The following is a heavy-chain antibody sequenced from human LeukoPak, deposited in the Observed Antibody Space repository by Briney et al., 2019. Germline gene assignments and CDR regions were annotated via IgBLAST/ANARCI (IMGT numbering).Heavy chain of an antibody. CDR2: INPNSGDT. D-gene: IGHD3-10*01. CDR3: ARAPPHYYGSGSYLWYFDY. Sequence: ASVKVSCKASGYTFTGYYMHWVRQAPGQGLEWMGWINPNSGDTNYAQKFQGRVTMTRDTSISTAYMELSRLRSDDTAVYYCARAPPHYYGSGSYLWYFDYWGQGTLVTVSS. V-gene: IGHV1-2*02. CDR1: GYTFTGYY. J-gene: IGHJ4*02.